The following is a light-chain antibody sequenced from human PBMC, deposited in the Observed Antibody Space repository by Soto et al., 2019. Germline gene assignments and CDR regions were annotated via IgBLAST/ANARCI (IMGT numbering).Light chain of an antibody. CDR1: TSNLGAGYD. CDR2: GNR. Sequence: QLPSVSGAPGQRVTLSCTGNTSNLGAGYDVHWYQQLPGAAPKLVIFGNRNRPSGVPERFSGSKSGTSASLAITGLQAEDEADYYCQAYDYTLTASVFGGGTKLTVL. J-gene: IGLJ3*02. V-gene: IGLV1-40*01. CDR3: QAYDYTLTASV.